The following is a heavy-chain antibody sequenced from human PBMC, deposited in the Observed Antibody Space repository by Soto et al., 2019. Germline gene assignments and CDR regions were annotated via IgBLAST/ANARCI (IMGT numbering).Heavy chain of an antibody. CDR2: IKQDGSEK. CDR1: GFTFSSYW. Sequence: GSLRLSCAASGFTFSSYWMSWVRQAPGKGLEWVANIKQDGSEKYYVDSVKGRFTISRDNAKNSLYLQMNSLRAEDTAVYYCARDVDTAMVTGFDYCGQGTLVTV. J-gene: IGHJ4*02. CDR3: ARDVDTAMVTGFDY. D-gene: IGHD5-18*01. V-gene: IGHV3-7*01.